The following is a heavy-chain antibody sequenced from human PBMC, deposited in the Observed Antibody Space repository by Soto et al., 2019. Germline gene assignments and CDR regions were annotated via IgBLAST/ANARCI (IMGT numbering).Heavy chain of an antibody. CDR1: GFTFSSYG. D-gene: IGHD3-10*01. V-gene: IGHV3-30*18. Sequence: QVQLVESGGGVVQPGRSLRLSCAASGFTFSSYGMHWVRQAPGKGLEWVAVISYDGSNKYYADSVKGRFTISRDNSKDTLSLQMNSLGAEDTAVYYCAKDLASITRVSSMRAVRYYGSGSYGPTWFDPWGQGTLVTVSS. J-gene: IGHJ5*02. CDR2: ISYDGSNK. CDR3: AKDLASITRVSSMRAVRYYGSGSYGPTWFDP.